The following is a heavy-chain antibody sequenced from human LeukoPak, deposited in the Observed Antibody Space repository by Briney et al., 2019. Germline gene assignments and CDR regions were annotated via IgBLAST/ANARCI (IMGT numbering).Heavy chain of an antibody. CDR1: GYTFTDYY. D-gene: IGHD2-8*01. CDR3: VRDYCTRSCCYEDYYYGMDV. J-gene: IGHJ6*02. Sequence: ASVKVSCKASGYTFTDYYLHWVRQAPGQGLEWMGWINPNSGGTEYVQKFQGRVTMTRDTSLSTAYMELRRLTSDDTAVFYCVRDYCTRSCCYEDYYYGMDVWGQGTAVTVSS. CDR2: INPNSGGT. V-gene: IGHV1-2*02.